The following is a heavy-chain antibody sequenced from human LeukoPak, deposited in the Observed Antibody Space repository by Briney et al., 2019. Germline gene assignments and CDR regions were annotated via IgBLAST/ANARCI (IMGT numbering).Heavy chain of an antibody. J-gene: IGHJ4*02. D-gene: IGHD6-13*01. CDR3: AKAREYSSSWYVVEYYFDY. Sequence: PGGSLRLSCAASGFTFSSYGMHWVRQAPGKGLEWVAFIRYDGSNKYYADSVKGRFTISRDNSKNTLYLQMNSLRAEDTAVYYCAKAREYSSSWYVVEYYFDYWGQGTLVTVSS. CDR2: IRYDGSNK. V-gene: IGHV3-30*02. CDR1: GFTFSSYG.